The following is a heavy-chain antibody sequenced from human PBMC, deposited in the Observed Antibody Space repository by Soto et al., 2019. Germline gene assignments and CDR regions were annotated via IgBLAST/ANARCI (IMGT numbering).Heavy chain of an antibody. CDR2: IYYSGST. D-gene: IGHD3-10*01. V-gene: IGHV4-31*03. Sequence: CTVSGGSISSGGYYWSRIRQHPGKGLEWIGYIYYSGSTYYNPSLKSRVTISVDTSKNQFSLKLSSVTAADTAVYYCAREVVTMVRGANYYYGMDVWGQGTTVTVSS. CDR1: GGSISSGGYY. CDR3: AREVVTMVRGANYYYGMDV. J-gene: IGHJ6*02.